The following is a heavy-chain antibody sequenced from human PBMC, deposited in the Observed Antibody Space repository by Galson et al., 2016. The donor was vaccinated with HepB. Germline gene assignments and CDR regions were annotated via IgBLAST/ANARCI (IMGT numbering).Heavy chain of an antibody. CDR2: IIPILGIA. V-gene: IGHV1-69*04. D-gene: IGHD2-2*01. J-gene: IGHJ6*02. CDR3: AKSYIVVVPAGDYNYGMDV. CDR1: GGTFSSYD. Sequence: SVKVSCKASGGTFSSYDISWVRQAPGQGLEWMGRIIPILGIANYAQKFQGRVTITADKSTSTAYMELSSLRSEDTAVYYCAKSYIVVVPAGDYNYGMDVWGQGTTVTVSS.